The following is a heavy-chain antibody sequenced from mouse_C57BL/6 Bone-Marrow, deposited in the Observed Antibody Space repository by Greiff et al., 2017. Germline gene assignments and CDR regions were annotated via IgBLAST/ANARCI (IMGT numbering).Heavy chain of an antibody. CDR3: ARFWGDY. J-gene: IGHJ2*01. Sequence: QVQLKQPGAELVKPGASVKLSCKASGYTFTSYWMHWVKQRPGRVLEWIGRIDPNSGGTKYNEKFKSKATLTVDKPSSTAYMQLSSLTCEDSAVYYCARFWGDYWGQGTTLTVSS. D-gene: IGHD4-1*01. CDR2: IDPNSGGT. V-gene: IGHV1-72*01. CDR1: GYTFTSYW.